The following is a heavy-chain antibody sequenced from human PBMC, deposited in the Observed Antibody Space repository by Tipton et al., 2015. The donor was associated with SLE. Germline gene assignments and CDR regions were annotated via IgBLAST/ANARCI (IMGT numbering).Heavy chain of an antibody. CDR2: INYSGST. Sequence: TLSLTCTVSGGSISRSSDYWGWIRQPPGKGLEWIGSINYSGSTYYNPSLKSRVTISVDTSKNQFSLKLSSVTAADTAVYYCARESTDSDAFDIWGQGTMVTVSS. V-gene: IGHV4-39*07. CDR3: ARESTDSDAFDI. J-gene: IGHJ3*02. CDR1: GGSISRSSDY. D-gene: IGHD2-15*01.